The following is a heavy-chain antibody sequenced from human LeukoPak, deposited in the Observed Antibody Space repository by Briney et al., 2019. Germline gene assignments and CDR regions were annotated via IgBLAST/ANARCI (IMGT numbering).Heavy chain of an antibody. J-gene: IGHJ6*03. V-gene: IGHV3-23*01. D-gene: IGHD2-15*01. CDR3: AKDRWQLSPDYYYYMDV. CDR2: ISGSGGGT. Sequence: PGGSLRLSCAASGFTFSSYTMNWVRQAPGKGLGWVSAISGSGGGTYYADSVKGRFTISRDNSKNTMYLQMNSLRAEDTALYYCAKDRWQLSPDYYYYMDVWGNGTTVTVSS. CDR1: GFTFSSYT.